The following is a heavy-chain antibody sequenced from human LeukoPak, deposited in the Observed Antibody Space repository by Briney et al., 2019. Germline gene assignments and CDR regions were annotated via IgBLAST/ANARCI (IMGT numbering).Heavy chain of an antibody. CDR1: GYTYSSYG. CDR3: ARGITVVDFDS. CDR2: INGYKGNT. Sequence: ASVKVSCKASGYTYSSYGISWVRQAPGQGLEWMGWINGYKGNTNYAQKLQGRVTMTTDTTTSTAYLELRSLRSDDTAVYYCARGITVVDFDSWGQGTLVTVSS. V-gene: IGHV1-18*01. J-gene: IGHJ4*02. D-gene: IGHD4-23*01.